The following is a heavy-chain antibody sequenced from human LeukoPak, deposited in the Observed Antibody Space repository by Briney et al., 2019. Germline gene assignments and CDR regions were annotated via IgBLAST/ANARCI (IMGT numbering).Heavy chain of an antibody. CDR2: INPDSGGT. V-gene: IGHV1-2*02. CDR3: ARTFYDTLDSDAFDF. Sequence: ASVKVSCKASGYTFTVYYMHWVRQAPGQGLEWMGWINPDSGGTNNAQKFQGRVTMTRDTSISTAYMELSRLRSDDTAVYYCARTFYDTLDSDAFDFWGQGTMVIVS. D-gene: IGHD2/OR15-2a*01. CDR1: GYTFTVYY. J-gene: IGHJ3*01.